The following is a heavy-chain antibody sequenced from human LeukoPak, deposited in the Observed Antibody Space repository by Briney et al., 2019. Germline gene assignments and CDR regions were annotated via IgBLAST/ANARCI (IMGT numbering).Heavy chain of an antibody. Sequence: SETLPLTCAVYDGSFSGYYWGWVRQPPGKGLEWIGNIFYSGSTYYSPSLKSRVTISLDTSRNQFSLKLNSVTAADTAVYYCAKSNGYGLVDIWGQGTMVTVSS. CDR3: AKSNGYGLVDI. J-gene: IGHJ3*02. D-gene: IGHD3-10*01. V-gene: IGHV4-34*12. CDR1: DGSFSGYY. CDR2: IFYSGST.